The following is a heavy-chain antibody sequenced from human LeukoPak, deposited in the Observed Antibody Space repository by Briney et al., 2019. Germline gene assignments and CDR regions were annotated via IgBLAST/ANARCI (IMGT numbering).Heavy chain of an antibody. D-gene: IGHD3-16*01. Sequence: GGSLRLSCAASGFTFSSYAMSWVRQAPGKGLEWVSAISGSGGSTYYADSVKGRFTISRDNSKNTLYLQMNSLRAEDTAVYYYAKDRNYDYVWGSLHPTPPLAEWGQGTLVTVSS. CDR3: AKDRNYDYVWGSLHPTPPLAE. CDR2: ISGSGGST. CDR1: GFTFSSYA. J-gene: IGHJ4*02. V-gene: IGHV3-23*01.